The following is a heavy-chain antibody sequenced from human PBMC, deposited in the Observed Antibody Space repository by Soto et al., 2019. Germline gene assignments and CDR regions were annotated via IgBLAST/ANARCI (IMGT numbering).Heavy chain of an antibody. Sequence: VQLLESGGGLVPPGGSLSLSCAASDFTFSSSAMSWVRQPPGKGLGWVSAISGSGGTSYYADSVKGRFTISRDNSNNPLYIQMNSLTAEDTAIYDCAKDDNTNYWGRKIAYLGEGTVVTVSS. CDR3: AKDDNTNYWGRKIAY. V-gene: IGHV3-23*01. J-gene: IGHJ4*02. D-gene: IGHD7-27*01. CDR1: DFTFSSSA. CDR2: ISGSGGTS.